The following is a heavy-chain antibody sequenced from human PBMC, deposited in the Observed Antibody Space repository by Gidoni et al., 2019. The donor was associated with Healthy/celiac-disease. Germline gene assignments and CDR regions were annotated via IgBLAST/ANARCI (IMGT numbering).Heavy chain of an antibody. CDR2: IKQDGSEK. V-gene: IGHV3-7*01. D-gene: IGHD6-13*01. CDR1: GCTSLSYL. CDR3: ARGQRGGGSSWPYYYSYGMDV. J-gene: IGHJ6*02. Sequence: DVQLVESGGSLVRPGGSLRASCAASGCTSLSYLITWARQAPGKGREWVANIKQDGSEKYYVDYVKGRFTISRDSAKNSLYLQMNRLRVEDTAVYYCARGQRGGGSSWPYYYSYGMDVWGQGTTVTVSS.